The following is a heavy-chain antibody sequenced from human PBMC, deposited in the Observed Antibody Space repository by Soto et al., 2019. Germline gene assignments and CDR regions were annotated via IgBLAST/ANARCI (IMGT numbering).Heavy chain of an antibody. Sequence: GGSLRLSCAASGFTFSSYAMSWIRQAPGKGLEWVSYISSSSSYTNYADSVKGRFTISRDNAKNSLYLQMNSLRAEDTAVYYCARAVGLVEARYYGMDVWGQGTTVTVSS. CDR1: GFTFSSYA. V-gene: IGHV3-11*06. CDR3: ARAVGLVEARYYGMDV. D-gene: IGHD1-26*01. CDR2: ISSSSSYT. J-gene: IGHJ6*02.